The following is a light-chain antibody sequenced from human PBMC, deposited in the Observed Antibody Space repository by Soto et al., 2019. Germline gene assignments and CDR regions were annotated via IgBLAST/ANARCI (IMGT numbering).Light chain of an antibody. CDR2: AAS. V-gene: IGKV1-9*01. CDR1: RDISRY. J-gene: IGKJ5*01. Sequence: DIQLTQSPSFVSASVGERVTITCRASRDISRYLAWYQQKPGEAPNLLISAASTLQSGVPSRFSGSGSGTEFTLTVSYLLPEDFATYYCQQLYSYSSFGQGTRLENK. CDR3: QQLYSYSS.